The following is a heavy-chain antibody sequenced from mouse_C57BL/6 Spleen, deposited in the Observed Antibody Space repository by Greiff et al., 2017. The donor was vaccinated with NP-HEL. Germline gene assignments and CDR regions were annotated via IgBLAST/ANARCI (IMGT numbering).Heavy chain of an antibody. Sequence: EVQGVESGGDLVKPGGSLKLSCAASGFTFSSYGMSWVRQTPDKRLEWVATISSGGSYTYYPDSVKGRFTISRDNAKNTLYLQMSSLQSEDTAMFYCARGGGGSGYDWYFDVWGTGTTVTVSS. J-gene: IGHJ1*03. CDR3: ARGGGGSGYDWYFDV. CDR2: ISSGGSYT. V-gene: IGHV5-6*01. CDR1: GFTFSSYG. D-gene: IGHD1-1*01.